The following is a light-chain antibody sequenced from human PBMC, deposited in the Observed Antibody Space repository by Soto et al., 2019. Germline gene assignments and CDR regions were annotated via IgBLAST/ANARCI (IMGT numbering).Light chain of an antibody. Sequence: DIVMTQSPDSLAVSLGERATIHCKSSQSLLYSANNKNYLAWYQQKPGQPPKLLIHWASTRESGVPDRFSGSGSGTDFTLTISSLQSEDVAVYYCQQYYDVPLPFGGGTKMEI. CDR1: QSLLYSANNKNY. J-gene: IGKJ4*01. V-gene: IGKV4-1*01. CDR2: WAS. CDR3: QQYYDVPLP.